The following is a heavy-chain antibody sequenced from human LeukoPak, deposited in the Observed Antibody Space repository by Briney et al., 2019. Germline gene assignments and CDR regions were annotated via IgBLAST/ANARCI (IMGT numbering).Heavy chain of an antibody. CDR1: GGTFSSYP. CDR2: ITPIFGAA. Sequence: SVKVSCEASGGTFSSYPFTWVRQAPGQGLEWMGEITPIFGAANYAQTFQGRVTITADESTSTVFMELSSLRSDDTAFYYCARNSRVASTSGLNYWGQGTLVTVSS. J-gene: IGHJ4*02. CDR3: ARNSRVASTSGLNY. V-gene: IGHV1-69*01. D-gene: IGHD4-23*01.